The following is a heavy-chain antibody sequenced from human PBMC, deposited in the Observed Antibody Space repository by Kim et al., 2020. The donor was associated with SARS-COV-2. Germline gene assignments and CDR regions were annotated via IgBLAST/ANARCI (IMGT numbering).Heavy chain of an antibody. CDR1: GFTFSSYA. CDR3: ARDLMYYDFWSGLGMDV. Sequence: GGSLRLSCAASGFTFSSYAMHWVRQAPGKGLEWVAVISYDGSNKYYADSVKGRFTISRDNSKNTLYLQMNSLRAEDTAVYYCARDLMYYDFWSGLGMDVWGQGTTVTVSS. V-gene: IGHV3-30-3*01. CDR2: ISYDGSNK. D-gene: IGHD3-3*01. J-gene: IGHJ6*02.